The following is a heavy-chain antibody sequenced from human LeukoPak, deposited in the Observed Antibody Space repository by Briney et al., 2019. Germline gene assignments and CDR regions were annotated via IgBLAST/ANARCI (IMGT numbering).Heavy chain of an antibody. Sequence: PGETLSLTCAVSGGSISSSGYYWGWIPQPQGLGLEWSVSIYCSGRASDNTPHKSRVTISVDTSNDLYSLKLSSVAAADTAEYYCARRITIFGVVSAVWFYAWGQGILVTVSS. CDR2: IYCSGRA. CDR3: ARRITIFGVVSAVWFYA. V-gene: IGHV4-39*01. CDR1: GGSISSSGYY. D-gene: IGHD3-3*01. J-gene: IGHJ5*02.